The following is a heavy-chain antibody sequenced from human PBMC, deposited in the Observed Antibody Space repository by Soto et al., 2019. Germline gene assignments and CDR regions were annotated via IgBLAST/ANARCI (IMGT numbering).Heavy chain of an antibody. D-gene: IGHD3-10*01. CDR2: IYHSGST. V-gene: IGHV4-4*02. J-gene: IGHJ6*03. CDR3: ARVPNLLWFGVFTGDYYDYMDV. Sequence: PSETLSLTCAVSSASISSSNWWRWVRQPPGKGLEWIGEIYHSGSTNYNPSLKIRVTISVEKSKNQFSLKLSSVTAADTAVYYCARVPNLLWFGVFTGDYYDYMDVWGKGTTVTVSS. CDR1: SASISSSNW.